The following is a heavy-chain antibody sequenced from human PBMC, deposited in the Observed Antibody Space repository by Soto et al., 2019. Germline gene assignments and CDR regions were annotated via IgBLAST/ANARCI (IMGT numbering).Heavy chain of an antibody. D-gene: IGHD4-4*01. V-gene: IGHV3-23*01. Sequence: EVQLLESGGGLVQPGGSLRLFCAASGFTFSSYVMAWVRQAPGKGLEWVSGISGGGSNTFYADSVKGRFTISRDNSKNTLLLQMNSLGAEDTAVYYCAKDSNKYSSSLRGRYFDYWGQGIGVTVSS. J-gene: IGHJ4*02. CDR3: AKDSNKYSSSLRGRYFDY. CDR1: GFTFSSYV. CDR2: ISGGGSNT.